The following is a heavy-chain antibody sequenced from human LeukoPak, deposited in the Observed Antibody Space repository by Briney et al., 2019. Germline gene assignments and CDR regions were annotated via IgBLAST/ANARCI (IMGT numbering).Heavy chain of an antibody. CDR1: GFTFSNNA. D-gene: IGHD3-16*01. V-gene: IGHV3-23*01. Sequence: GGSLRLSCAASGFTFSNNAMTWVRHSTGKGLEWVSAISPSGNSTFYTDSVKGRFTVSRDNSKSTLYLQMSSLRAEDTALYYCAKTMGDEWLIDFWGQGTLVTVSS. J-gene: IGHJ4*02. CDR2: ISPSGNST. CDR3: AKTMGDEWLIDF.